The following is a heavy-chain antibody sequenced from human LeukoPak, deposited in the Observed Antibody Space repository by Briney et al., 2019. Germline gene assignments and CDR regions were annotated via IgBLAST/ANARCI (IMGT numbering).Heavy chain of an antibody. Sequence: GGSLRLSCAASGFTFSSYGMHWVRQAPGKGLEGVAFIRYDGSNKYYADSVKGRFTISRDNSKNSLYLQMNSLRTEDTALYYCAKDRSVAGRGPVDYWGQGTLVTVSS. CDR1: GFTFSSYG. D-gene: IGHD6-19*01. J-gene: IGHJ4*02. CDR2: IRYDGSNK. V-gene: IGHV3-30*02. CDR3: AKDRSVAGRGPVDY.